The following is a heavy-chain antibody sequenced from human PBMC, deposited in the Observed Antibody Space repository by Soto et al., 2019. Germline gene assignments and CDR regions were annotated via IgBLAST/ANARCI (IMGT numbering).Heavy chain of an antibody. Sequence: SVKVSCKASGGTFSSYAISWVRQAPGQGLEWMGGIIPIFGTANYAQKFQGRVTITADESTSTAYMELSSLRSEDTAVYYCARDPYGSGSYYNGNWFDYWGQGTLVTVSS. D-gene: IGHD3-10*01. CDR3: ARDPYGSGSYYNGNWFDY. V-gene: IGHV1-69*13. CDR1: GGTFSSYA. J-gene: IGHJ4*02. CDR2: IIPIFGTA.